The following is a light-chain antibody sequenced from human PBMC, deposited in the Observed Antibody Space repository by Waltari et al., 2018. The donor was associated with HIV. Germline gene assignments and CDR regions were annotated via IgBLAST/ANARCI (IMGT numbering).Light chain of an antibody. CDR3: QVWDSSSDHWV. V-gene: IGLV3-21*04. J-gene: IGLJ3*02. CDR1: NIGSKS. CDR2: GDR. Sequence: SYVLTQPPSVSAAPGKTARITCDENNIGSKSVCWYQQKPGQAPVLVMYGDRDRPSGIPERLSGSSSGNTATLTISRVEAGDEADYYCQVWDSSSDHWVFGGGTKLSVL.